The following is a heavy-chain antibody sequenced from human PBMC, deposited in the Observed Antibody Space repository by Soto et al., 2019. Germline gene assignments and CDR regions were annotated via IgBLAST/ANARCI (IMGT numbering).Heavy chain of an antibody. J-gene: IGHJ5*02. Sequence: SETLSLTCIVSGGSISSSSYYWGWLRQPPGKGLEWIGSIYYSGSTYYNPSLKSRVTISVDTSKNQFSLKLSSVTAADTAVFYWARHRARNWFDPWGQGTLVTVS. CDR2: IYYSGST. V-gene: IGHV4-39*01. CDR1: GGSISSSSYY. CDR3: ARHRARNWFDP. D-gene: IGHD6-6*01.